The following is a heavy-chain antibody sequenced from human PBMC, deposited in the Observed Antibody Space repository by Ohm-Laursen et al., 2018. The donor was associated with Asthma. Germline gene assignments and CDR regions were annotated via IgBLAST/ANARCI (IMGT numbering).Heavy chain of an antibody. V-gene: IGHV1-2*02. D-gene: IGHD6-13*01. Sequence: ASVKVSCKASGYTFTGYYMHWVRQAPGQGLEWMGWINTGTGDTYYSQKFQGRVTITTDTSTSTAYMELRSLRSDDTAVYYCARDKGIAAADNDYWGQGTLVTVSS. CDR1: GYTFTGYY. CDR2: INTGTGDT. J-gene: IGHJ4*02. CDR3: ARDKGIAAADNDY.